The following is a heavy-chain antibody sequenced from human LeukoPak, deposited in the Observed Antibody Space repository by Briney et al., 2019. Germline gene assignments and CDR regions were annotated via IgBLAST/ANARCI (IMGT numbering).Heavy chain of an antibody. CDR2: IYPGDSDT. D-gene: IGHD3-22*01. Sequence: GESLKISCXGSGYSFTSYWIGWVRQMPGKGLEWMGIIYPGDSDTRYSPSFQGQVTISADKSISTAYLQWSSLKASDTAMYYCARPNYYDSSGYYYDAFDIWGQGTMVTVSS. J-gene: IGHJ3*02. CDR1: GYSFTSYW. V-gene: IGHV5-51*01. CDR3: ARPNYYDSSGYYYDAFDI.